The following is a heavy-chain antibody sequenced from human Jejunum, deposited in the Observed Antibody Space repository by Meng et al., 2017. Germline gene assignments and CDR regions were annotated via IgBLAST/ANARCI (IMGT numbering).Heavy chain of an antibody. CDR2: VTTDGNT. J-gene: IGHJ4*02. Sequence: EVQLVGAGGGLVQPGDSLRLSCAASGFTFSSSSMTWVRQAPGKGLEWVSSVTTDGNTYYADSVKGRFTISRDNSKNTLYLQMSSLRAEDTALYYCAKLVPYWGQGTLVTVSS. CDR1: GFTFSSSS. CDR3: AKLVPY. D-gene: IGHD2-21*01. V-gene: IGHV3-23*04.